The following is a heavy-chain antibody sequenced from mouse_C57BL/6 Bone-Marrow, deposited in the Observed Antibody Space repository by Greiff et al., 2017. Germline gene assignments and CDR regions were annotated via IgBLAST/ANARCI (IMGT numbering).Heavy chain of an antibody. D-gene: IGHD4-1*01. V-gene: IGHV1-64*01. CDR2: IHPNSGST. CDR3: ERSDNWVAYDYAMDY. CDR1: GYTFTSYW. Sequence: VQLQQPGAELVKPGASVTLSCKASGYTFTSYWMHWVKQRPGQGLEWIGMIHPNSGSTNYNEKFKSKATLTVDKSSSTAYMQLSSLTSEDSAVYYCERSDNWVAYDYAMDYWGQGTSVTVTS. J-gene: IGHJ4*01.